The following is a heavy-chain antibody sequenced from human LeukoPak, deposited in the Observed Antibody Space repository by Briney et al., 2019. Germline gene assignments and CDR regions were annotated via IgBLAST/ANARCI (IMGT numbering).Heavy chain of an antibody. D-gene: IGHD6-19*01. J-gene: IGHJ4*02. CDR2: ISSSSGSYT. CDR1: GFIFNTYS. V-gene: IGHV3-21*01. Sequence: GGSLRPSCAASGFIFNTYSMNWVRQAPGKGLEWVSSISSSSGSYTYYADSVKGRFTISRDNARNSLYLQMHSLRAEDTAVYYCAKRLGNIDYWGQGTLVTVSS. CDR3: AKRLGNIDY.